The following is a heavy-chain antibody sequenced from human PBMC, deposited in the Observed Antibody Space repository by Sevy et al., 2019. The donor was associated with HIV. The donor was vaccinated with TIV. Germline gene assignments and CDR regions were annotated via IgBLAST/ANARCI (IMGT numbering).Heavy chain of an antibody. J-gene: IGHJ4*02. Sequence: GGSLRLSCAASGFGFSGTWMNWVRQAPGKGLEWVAIISTEGSRIDYADSVKGRLIISRDNANSSVSLQMNSLRVEDMGVYYCAKGRGWKTFDYWGQGALVTVSS. CDR2: ISTEGSRI. CDR3: AKGRGWKTFDY. D-gene: IGHD3-10*01. CDR1: GFGFSGTW. V-gene: IGHV3-7*01.